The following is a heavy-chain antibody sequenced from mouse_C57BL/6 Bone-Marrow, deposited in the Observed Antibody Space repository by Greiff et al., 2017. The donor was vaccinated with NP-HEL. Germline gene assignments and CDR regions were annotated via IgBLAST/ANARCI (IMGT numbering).Heavy chain of an antibody. CDR3: ARALLLRSYFDY. D-gene: IGHD1-1*01. CDR2: IYPRSGNT. J-gene: IGHJ2*01. V-gene: IGHV1-81*01. CDR1: GYTFTSYG. Sequence: QVQLQQSGAELARPGASVKLSCKASGYTFTSYGISWVKQRTGQGLEWIGEIYPRSGNTYYNEKFKGKATLTADKSSSTAYMELRSLTSEDSAVCFCARALLLRSYFDYWGQGTTLTVSS.